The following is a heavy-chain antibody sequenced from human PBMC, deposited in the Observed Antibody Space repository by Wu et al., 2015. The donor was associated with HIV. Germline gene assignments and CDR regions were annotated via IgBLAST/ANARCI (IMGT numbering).Heavy chain of an antibody. D-gene: IGHD3-22*01. CDR3: ARSADYYDSSGKFNWFDP. J-gene: IGHJ5*02. CDR1: GGTFSSYA. V-gene: IGHV1-69*05. Sequence: QVQLVQSGAEVKKPGSSVKVSCKASGGTFSSYAISWVRQAPGQGLEWMGGIIPIFGTANYAQKFQGRVTITTDESTSTAYMELSSLRSEDTAVYYCARSADYYDSSGKFNWFDPWGQGTLVTVSS. CDR2: IIPIFGTA.